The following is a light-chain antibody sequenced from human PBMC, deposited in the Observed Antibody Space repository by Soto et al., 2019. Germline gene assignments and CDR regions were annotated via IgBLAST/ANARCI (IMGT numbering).Light chain of an antibody. CDR1: SSNIGAGYD. CDR2: GNS. V-gene: IGLV1-40*01. Sequence: QSVLTQPPSVSGAPGQRVTISCTGSSSNIGAGYDVHWYQQLPGTAPKLLIYGNSNRPSGVPRRFSGSKSGTSASLAITGLQAEDEADYYCQSYDSSLSAVVFGGGTKLTVL. J-gene: IGLJ2*01. CDR3: QSYDSSLSAVV.